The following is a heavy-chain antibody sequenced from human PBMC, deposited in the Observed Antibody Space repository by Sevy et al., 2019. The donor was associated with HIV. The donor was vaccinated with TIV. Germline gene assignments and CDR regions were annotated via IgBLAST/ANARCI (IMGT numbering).Heavy chain of an antibody. CDR1: EFTVSSSY. Sequence: GGSLRLSCAASEFTVSSSYMSWVRQAPGKGLEWVSILYSGGSTYYGASVKGRFAVSRDNSKNTLYLQMNSLGAEETAVYYCARAGTGSYRAYFDYWCQGTLVTVSS. D-gene: IGHD1-26*01. CDR3: ARAGTGSYRAYFDY. V-gene: IGHV3-53*01. J-gene: IGHJ4*02. CDR2: LYSGGST.